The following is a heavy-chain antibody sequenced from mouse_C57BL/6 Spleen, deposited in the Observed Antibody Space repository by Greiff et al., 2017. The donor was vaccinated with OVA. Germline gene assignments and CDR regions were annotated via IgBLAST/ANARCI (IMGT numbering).Heavy chain of an antibody. CDR2: IYPGSGST. CDR3: ARTIWTTVVARD. Sequence: QVQLQQPGAELVKPGASVQMSCKASGYTFTSYWITWVKQRPGQGLAWIGDIYPGSGSTNYNEKFKSKATLTVDTSSSTAYMQLSSLTSEDSAVYYCARTIWTTVVARDRGQGTTLTVSS. J-gene: IGHJ2*01. V-gene: IGHV1-55*01. D-gene: IGHD1-1*01. CDR1: GYTFTSYW.